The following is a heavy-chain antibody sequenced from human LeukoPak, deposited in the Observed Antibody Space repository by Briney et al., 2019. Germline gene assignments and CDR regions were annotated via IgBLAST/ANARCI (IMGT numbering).Heavy chain of an antibody. V-gene: IGHV3-23*01. CDR2: ISGSGGST. J-gene: IGHJ5*02. CDR3: ATNSGSYFPNWFDP. CDR1: GFNFSSYA. Sequence: PGGSLRLSCAASGFNFSSYAMSWVRQAPGKGLEWVSAISGSGGSTYYADSVKGRFTISRDNSKNTLYLQMNSLRAEDTAVYYCATNSGSYFPNWFDPWGQGTLVTVSS. D-gene: IGHD1-26*01.